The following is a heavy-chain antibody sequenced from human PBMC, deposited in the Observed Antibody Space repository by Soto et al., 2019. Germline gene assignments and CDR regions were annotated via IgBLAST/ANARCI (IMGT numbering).Heavy chain of an antibody. Sequence: GASVKVSCKASGGTFSSYAISWVRQAPGQGLEWMGGIIPIFGTANYAQKFQGRVTITADKSTSTAYMELSSLRSEDTAVYYCARDSRLLWFGELLNWGQGALVTVSS. CDR2: IIPIFGTA. J-gene: IGHJ4*02. D-gene: IGHD3-10*01. V-gene: IGHV1-69*06. CDR1: GGTFSSYA. CDR3: ARDSRLLWFGELLN.